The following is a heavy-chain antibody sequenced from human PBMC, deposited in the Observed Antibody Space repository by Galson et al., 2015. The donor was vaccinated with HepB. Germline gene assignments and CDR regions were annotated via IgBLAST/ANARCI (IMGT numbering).Heavy chain of an antibody. CDR1: GFTFSSCW. D-gene: IGHD1-26*01. V-gene: IGHV3-7*03. CDR2: IKQDGGEK. Sequence: SLRLSCAASGFTFSSCWMSWVRQAPGKGLEWVANIKQDGGEKSYVDSVKGRFTISRDNGKNSLYLQMNSLRAEDTAVYYCARGGGNYFHYYYGMDVWGQGTTVTVSS. J-gene: IGHJ6*02. CDR3: ARGGGNYFHYYYGMDV.